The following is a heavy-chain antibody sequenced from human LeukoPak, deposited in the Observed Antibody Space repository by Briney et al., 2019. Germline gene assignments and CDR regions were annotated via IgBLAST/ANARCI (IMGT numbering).Heavy chain of an antibody. Sequence: GSSVKVSCKASGYTFTSYGISWVRQAPGQGLEWMGWISAYNGNTNYAQKLQGRVTMTTDTSTSTAYMELRSLRSDDTAVYYCARVYSSGWYDPHTPYYFDYWGQGTLVTVSS. CDR3: ARVYSSGWYDPHTPYYFDY. V-gene: IGHV1-18*01. J-gene: IGHJ4*02. D-gene: IGHD6-19*01. CDR1: GYTFTSYG. CDR2: ISAYNGNT.